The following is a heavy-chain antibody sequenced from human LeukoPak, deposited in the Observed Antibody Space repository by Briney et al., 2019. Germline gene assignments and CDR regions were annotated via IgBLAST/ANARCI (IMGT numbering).Heavy chain of an antibody. CDR1: GGTFSSYA. V-gene: IGHV1-69*04. J-gene: IGHJ6*03. Sequence: SVKVSCKASGGTFSSYAISWVRQAPGQGLEWMGRIIPILGIANYAQKFQGRVTITADESTSTAYMELSSLRSEDTAVYYCARGGITGTHGLDYYYYMDVWGKGTTVTVSS. CDR2: IIPILGIA. CDR3: ARGGITGTHGLDYYYYMDV. D-gene: IGHD1-20*01.